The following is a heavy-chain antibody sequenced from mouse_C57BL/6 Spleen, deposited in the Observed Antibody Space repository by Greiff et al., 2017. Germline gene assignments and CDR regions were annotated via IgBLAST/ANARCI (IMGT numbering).Heavy chain of an antibody. CDR2: IYPGNSDT. CDR3: TSTVVASDY. Sequence: VQLQQSGPVLARPGASVKMSCKTSGYTFTSYWMHWVKQRPGPGLEWIGAIYPGNSDTSYDQKFKGKAKLTAVTSAITAYMELSSLTNDDSAVYYCTSTVVASDYWGQGTSLTVSS. V-gene: IGHV1-5*01. D-gene: IGHD1-1*01. CDR1: GYTFTSYW. J-gene: IGHJ2*02.